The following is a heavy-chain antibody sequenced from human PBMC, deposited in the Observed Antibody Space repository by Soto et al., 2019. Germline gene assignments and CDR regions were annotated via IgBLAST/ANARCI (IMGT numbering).Heavy chain of an antibody. V-gene: IGHV1-69*02. Sequence: QVQLVQCGAEVKKPGSSVKVSCKASGGTFSSYTISWVRPAPGQGLEWMGRIIPILGIANYAQKFQGRVTITADKSTSTAYMELSSLRSEDTAVYYCARAEYSSSWYPLNCFDPWGQGTLVTVSS. CDR1: GGTFSSYT. CDR3: ARAEYSSSWYPLNCFDP. D-gene: IGHD6-13*01. J-gene: IGHJ5*02. CDR2: IIPILGIA.